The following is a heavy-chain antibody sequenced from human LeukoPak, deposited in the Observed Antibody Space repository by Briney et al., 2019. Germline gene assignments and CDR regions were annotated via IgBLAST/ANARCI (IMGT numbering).Heavy chain of an antibody. Sequence: SETLSHTCTVSGGSTSSYYWSWIRQPAGKGLEWIGRIYTSGSTNYNPSLKSRVTMSVDTSKNQFSLKLSSVTAADTAVYYCARDKSWGYCSSTSCTRQINWFDPWGQGTLVTVSS. D-gene: IGHD2-2*01. J-gene: IGHJ5*02. CDR2: IYTSGST. CDR1: GGSTSSYY. CDR3: ARDKSWGYCSSTSCTRQINWFDP. V-gene: IGHV4-4*07.